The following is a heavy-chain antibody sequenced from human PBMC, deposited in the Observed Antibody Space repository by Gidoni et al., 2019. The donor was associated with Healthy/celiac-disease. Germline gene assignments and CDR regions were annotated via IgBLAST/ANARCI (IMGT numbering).Heavy chain of an antibody. J-gene: IGHJ3*01. Sequence: EVQLVQSGAEVKKPGESLKISCKGSGYSFPSYWIGLVRQMPGKGLEWSGIIYPCDSDTRYSPSFHGWVTISADKSISTAYLQWSSLKASGTAMYYCATPYSGYPHDAFDVWGQGTMVTVSS. CDR3: ATPYSGYPHDAFDV. CDR2: IYPCDSDT. V-gene: IGHV5-51*01. D-gene: IGHD5-12*01. CDR1: GYSFPSYW.